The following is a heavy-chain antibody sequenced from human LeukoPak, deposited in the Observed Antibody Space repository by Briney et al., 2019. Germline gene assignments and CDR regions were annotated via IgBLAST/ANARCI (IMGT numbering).Heavy chain of an antibody. CDR1: GFTFSSYW. CDR2: IKQDGSEK. Sequence: GGSLRLSCAASGFTFSSYWMSWVRQAPGKGLEWVANIKQDGSEKYYVDSVKGRFTISRDNAKNSLYLQMNSLRAEDTAVYYCATSGSISITIFGVVIEPFDYWGQRTLVTVSS. V-gene: IGHV3-7*01. D-gene: IGHD3-3*01. CDR3: ATSGSISITIFGVVIEPFDY. J-gene: IGHJ4*02.